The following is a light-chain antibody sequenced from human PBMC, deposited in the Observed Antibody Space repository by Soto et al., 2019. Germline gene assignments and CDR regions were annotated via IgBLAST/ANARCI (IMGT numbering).Light chain of an antibody. V-gene: IGKV3-15*01. CDR2: GAS. CDR1: QSVSSN. J-gene: IGKJ1*01. Sequence: EIVMTQSPATLSVSPGERATLSCRASQSVSSNLAWYQQKPGQAPRLLIYGASTRATGIPVRFSGSGSGTEFTLTISRLQSEDFAVYYCQQYNNWAGTFGQGTKVEIK. CDR3: QQYNNWAGT.